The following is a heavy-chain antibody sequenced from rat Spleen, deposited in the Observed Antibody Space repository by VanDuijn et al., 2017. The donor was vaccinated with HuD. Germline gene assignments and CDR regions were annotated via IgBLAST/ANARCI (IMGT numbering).Heavy chain of an antibody. CDR2: ITNTGSRT. D-gene: IGHD1-2*01. CDR3: ARHEYSSWDFDH. Sequence: EVQLVESGGGLVQPGRSMKLSCAASGFTFSDYYMAWVRQAPGGGLDWVASITNTGSRTYYPDSVKGRFTISRDDAKSTLSLQMDSLRSEDTATYYCARHEYSSWDFDHWGQGVMVTVSS. V-gene: IGHV5-25*01. CDR1: GFTFSDYY. J-gene: IGHJ2*01.